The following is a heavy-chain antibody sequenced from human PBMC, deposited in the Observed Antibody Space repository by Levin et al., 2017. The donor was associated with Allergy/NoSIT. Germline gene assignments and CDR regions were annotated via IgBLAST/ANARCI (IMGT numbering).Heavy chain of an antibody. D-gene: IGHD2-21*02. CDR3: ARGVTATTTAPGY. Sequence: KPSETLSLTCDVSGVSISSGSHRWSWFRQPAGKGLEWIGRIFASGTTNYNPSLKSRVTISLDTSKNQFSLKLTSVTAADTAVYYCARGVTATTTAPGYWGQGTLVTVSS. J-gene: IGHJ4*02. V-gene: IGHV4-61*02. CDR2: IFASGTT. CDR1: GVSISSGSHR.